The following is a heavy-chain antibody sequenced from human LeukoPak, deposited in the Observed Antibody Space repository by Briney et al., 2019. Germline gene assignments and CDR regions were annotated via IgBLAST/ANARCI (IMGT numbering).Heavy chain of an antibody. Sequence: GASVKVSCKASGGTFSSYAISWVRQAPGQGLEWMGGIIPIFGTANYAQKFQGRVTITADESTSTAYMELRSLRSDDTAVYYCASGDFWSGYSDYYYYMDVWGKGTTVTVSS. J-gene: IGHJ6*03. D-gene: IGHD3-3*01. V-gene: IGHV1-69*13. CDR1: GGTFSSYA. CDR3: ASGDFWSGYSDYYYYMDV. CDR2: IIPIFGTA.